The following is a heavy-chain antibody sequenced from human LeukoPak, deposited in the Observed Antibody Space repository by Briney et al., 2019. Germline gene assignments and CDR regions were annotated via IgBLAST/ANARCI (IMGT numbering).Heavy chain of an antibody. CDR2: IYPSDSDT. CDR1: GYSFTSSW. Sequence: NRGESLKISCKGSGYSFTSSWIGWVRQMPGKGLGCMGIIYPSDSDTRYSPSFQGQVTISADKSISTAYLQWSSLKASDTAMYYCARQTDPFDIWGQGTMVTVSS. J-gene: IGHJ3*02. V-gene: IGHV5-51*01. CDR3: ARQTDPFDI.